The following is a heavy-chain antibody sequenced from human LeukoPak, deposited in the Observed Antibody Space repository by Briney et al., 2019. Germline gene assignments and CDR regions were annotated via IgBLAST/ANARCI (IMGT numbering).Heavy chain of an antibody. D-gene: IGHD3-3*01. CDR1: GYSISSGYY. Sequence: SETLSLTCTVSGYSISSGYYWGWIRQPPGKGLEWIGSIYYSGSTYYNPSLKSRVTISVDTSKNQFSLKPSSVTAADTAVYYCARATEDYDFWSGYYSGWFDPWGQGTLVTVSS. CDR3: ARATEDYDFWSGYYSGWFDP. CDR2: IYYSGST. V-gene: IGHV4-38-2*02. J-gene: IGHJ5*02.